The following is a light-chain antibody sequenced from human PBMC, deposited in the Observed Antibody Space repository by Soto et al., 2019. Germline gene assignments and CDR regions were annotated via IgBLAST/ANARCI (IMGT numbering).Light chain of an antibody. J-gene: IGKJ1*01. CDR3: QQYGSSPWT. V-gene: IGKV3-20*01. CDR1: QTVRNNY. Sequence: EFVFTQSPGTLSLSPGERATLSCSASQTVRNNYLAWYQQKPGQAPRLLIYDASSRATGIPDRFSGGGSGTDFTLTISRLEPEDFAVYYCQQYGSSPWTFGQGTKVDIK. CDR2: DAS.